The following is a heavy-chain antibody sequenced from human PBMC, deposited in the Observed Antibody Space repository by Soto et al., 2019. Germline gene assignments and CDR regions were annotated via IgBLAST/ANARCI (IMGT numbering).Heavy chain of an antibody. CDR2: ISGSGGST. D-gene: IGHD4-17*01. Sequence: EVQLLESGGGLVQPGGSLRLSCAASGFTFSSYSMSWVRQAPGKGLEWVSAISGSGGSTYYADSVKGRFTISRDNSKNTLYLQMNSLRAEDTAVYYCAKKYYGDYTYYYYGMDVWGQGTTVTVSS. V-gene: IGHV3-23*01. CDR3: AKKYYGDYTYYYYGMDV. J-gene: IGHJ6*02. CDR1: GFTFSSYS.